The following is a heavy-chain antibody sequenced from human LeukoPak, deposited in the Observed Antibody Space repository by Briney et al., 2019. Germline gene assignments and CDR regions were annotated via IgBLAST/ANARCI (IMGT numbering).Heavy chain of an antibody. CDR3: PRDDGAIFGVVIDY. Sequence: ASVKVSCKASGYTFTSYYMHWVRQAPGQGLEWMGIINPSGGSTSYAQKFQGRVTMTRDMSTGTVSMELSSLRSEDTAVYYCPRDDGAIFGVVIDYWGQGTLVTVSS. CDR1: GYTFTSYY. CDR2: INPSGGST. J-gene: IGHJ4*02. V-gene: IGHV1-46*01. D-gene: IGHD3-3*01.